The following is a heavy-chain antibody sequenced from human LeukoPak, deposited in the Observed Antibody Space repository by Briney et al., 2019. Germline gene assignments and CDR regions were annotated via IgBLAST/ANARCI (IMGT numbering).Heavy chain of an antibody. CDR3: ARDCSGGSCYSLRTDYFDC. J-gene: IGHJ4*02. Sequence: GGSLILSCAASGFTFSTYEMNWVRQAPGQGLEWISYISSGTSTIYYADSVKGRFTISRDNAKSSLYLQMNSLRAEDTAVYYCARDCSGGSCYSLRTDYFDCWGQGTLVTVSS. D-gene: IGHD2-15*01. CDR1: GFTFSTYE. V-gene: IGHV3-48*03. CDR2: ISSGTSTI.